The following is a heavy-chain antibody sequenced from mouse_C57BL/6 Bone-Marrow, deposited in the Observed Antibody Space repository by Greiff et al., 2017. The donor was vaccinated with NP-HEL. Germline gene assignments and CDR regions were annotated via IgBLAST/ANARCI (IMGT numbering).Heavy chain of an antibody. CDR1: GYSFTSYY. Sequence: QVQLKQSGPELVKPGASVKISCKASGYSFTSYYIHWVKQRPGQGLEWIGWIYPGSGNTKYNEKFKGKATLTADTSSSTAYMQLSSLTSEDSAVYYCARSNYSNYGGGYYAMDYWGQGTSVTVSS. CDR2: IYPGSGNT. D-gene: IGHD2-5*01. CDR3: ARSNYSNYGGGYYAMDY. V-gene: IGHV1-66*01. J-gene: IGHJ4*01.